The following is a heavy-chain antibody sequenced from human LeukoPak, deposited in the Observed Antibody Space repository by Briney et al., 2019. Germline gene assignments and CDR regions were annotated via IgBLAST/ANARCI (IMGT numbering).Heavy chain of an antibody. V-gene: IGHV3-7*02. CDR2: INPDGGEE. CDR3: AIWGADQNY. D-gene: IGHD3-16*01. Sequence: GGSLRLSFAVSGLTLSNYWMDSVRQAPGKGLELVANINPDGGEESYVDSVKGRFVISRHNDKNSLYLQMNSLRAEDTAVYYCAIWGADQNYWGQGTLVTVSS. J-gene: IGHJ4*02. CDR1: GLTLSNYW.